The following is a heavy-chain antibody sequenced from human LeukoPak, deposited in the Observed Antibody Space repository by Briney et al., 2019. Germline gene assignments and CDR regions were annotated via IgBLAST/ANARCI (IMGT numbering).Heavy chain of an antibody. CDR3: ARTPLYSSGWY. CDR1: GGSFSGYY. J-gene: IGHJ4*02. V-gene: IGHV4-34*01. Sequence: SETLSLTCAVYGGSFSGYYWSWIRQPPGKGVEWIGEINHSGSTNYNPSLKSRVTISVDTSKNQFSLKLSSVTAADTAVYYCARTPLYSSGWYWGQGTLVTVSS. D-gene: IGHD6-19*01. CDR2: INHSGST.